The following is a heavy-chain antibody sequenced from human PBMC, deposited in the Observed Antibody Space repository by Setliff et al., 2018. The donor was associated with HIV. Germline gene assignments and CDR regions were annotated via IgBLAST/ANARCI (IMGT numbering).Heavy chain of an antibody. J-gene: IGHJ6*03. CDR1: GFTFSNYG. CDR2: ISPSGSYI. Sequence: GGSLRLSCAASGFTFSNYGMNWFRQAPGKGLEWVSSISPSGSYIYYADSMKGRFTISRDNAKNSLYLQMNSLRAEDTAVYYCARARSGTLDSSGYYYWNYYYYMDVWGKGTTVTVSS. V-gene: IGHV3-21*01. D-gene: IGHD3-22*01. CDR3: ARARSGTLDSSGYYYWNYYYYMDV.